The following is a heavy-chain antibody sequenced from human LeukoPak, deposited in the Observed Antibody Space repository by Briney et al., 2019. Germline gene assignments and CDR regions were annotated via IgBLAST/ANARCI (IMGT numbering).Heavy chain of an antibody. Sequence: GGSLRLSCAVYEFNVDSIHMSWVRQAPGEGLDWVSLVYSGGDTFYSDSVKGRFIFSRDTSKNTLSLHMNSLSAEDSGLYYCARLLKRGVAFDLWGQGTMVTVSS. V-gene: IGHV3-66*04. CDR1: EFNVDSIH. D-gene: IGHD3-9*01. CDR3: ARLLKRGVAFDL. CDR2: VYSGGDT. J-gene: IGHJ3*01.